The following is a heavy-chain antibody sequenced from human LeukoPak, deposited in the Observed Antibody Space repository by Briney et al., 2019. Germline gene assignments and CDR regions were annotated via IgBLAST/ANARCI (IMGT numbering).Heavy chain of an antibody. CDR2: INPNSGGT. D-gene: IGHD4-23*01. Sequence: SVKVSCKASRYTFTGYYMHWVRQPPGQGLEWMGWINPNSGGTNYAQKFQGRVTMTRDTAISTAYMELSRLRSDDTAVYYCARDRERGKFDYWGQGTLVTVSS. CDR1: RYTFTGYY. J-gene: IGHJ4*02. V-gene: IGHV1-2*02. CDR3: ARDRERGKFDY.